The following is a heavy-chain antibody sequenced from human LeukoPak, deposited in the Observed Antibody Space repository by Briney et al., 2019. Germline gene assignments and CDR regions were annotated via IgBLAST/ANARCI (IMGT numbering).Heavy chain of an antibody. CDR3: ARTPYYDSSGYSAY. V-gene: IGHV1-69*04. CDR2: IIPILGIA. Sequence: SVRVSCKASGGTFSSYAISWVRQAPGQGLEWMGRIIPILGIANYAQKFQGRVTITADKSTSTAYMELSSLRSEDTAVYYCARTPYYDSSGYSAYWGQGTLVTVSS. J-gene: IGHJ4*02. D-gene: IGHD3-22*01. CDR1: GGTFSSYA.